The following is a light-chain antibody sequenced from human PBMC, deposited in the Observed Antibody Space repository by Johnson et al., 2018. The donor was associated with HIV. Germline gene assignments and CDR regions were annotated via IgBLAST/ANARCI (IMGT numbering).Light chain of an antibody. J-gene: IGLJ1*01. CDR2: DNN. CDR3: GTWDNSLSANV. V-gene: IGLV1-51*01. CDR1: SSNIGNNY. Sequence: QSVLTQPPSVSAAPGQKVTISCSGSSSNIGNNYVSWYQQLPGTAPKLLIYDNNKRPSGIPDRFSGSKSGTSATLRITGLQSGDEADYYCGTWDNSLSANVFGTGTKVTVL.